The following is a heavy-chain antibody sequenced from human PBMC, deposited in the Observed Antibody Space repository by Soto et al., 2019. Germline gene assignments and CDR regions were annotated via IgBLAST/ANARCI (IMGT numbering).Heavy chain of an antibody. Sequence: GGSLRLSCAASGFTFSSYAMSWVRQAPGKGLEWVSAISGSGGSTYYADSVKGRFTISRDNSKNTLYLQMNSLRAEDTAVYYCAKDWILEEIVGATYFDYWGQGTLVTVSS. CDR1: GFTFSSYA. CDR2: ISGSGGST. CDR3: AKDWILEEIVGATYFDY. D-gene: IGHD1-26*01. V-gene: IGHV3-23*01. J-gene: IGHJ4*02.